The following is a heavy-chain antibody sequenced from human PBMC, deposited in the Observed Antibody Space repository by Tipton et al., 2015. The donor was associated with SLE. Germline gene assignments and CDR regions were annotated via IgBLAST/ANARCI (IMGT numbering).Heavy chain of an antibody. CDR3: AKSRGGSGTYYDS. Sequence: SLRLSCAASGFTFSSYAMSWVRQAPGKGLEWVSMIYSGDSSTYYSDSVQGRFTISRDNSKNTLYLLMSSLSAEYTPIYHCAKSRGGSGTYYDSWGQGTLVTVSS. D-gene: IGHD3-10*01. V-gene: IGHV3-23*03. J-gene: IGHJ5*01. CDR2: IYSGDSST. CDR1: GFTFSSYA.